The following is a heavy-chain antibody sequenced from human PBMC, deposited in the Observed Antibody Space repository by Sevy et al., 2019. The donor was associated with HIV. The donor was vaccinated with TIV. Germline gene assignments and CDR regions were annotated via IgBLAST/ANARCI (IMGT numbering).Heavy chain of an antibody. CDR2: IYPDDSDT. D-gene: IGHD1-1*01. Sequence: GESLKISCATSGYNFTIYWIDWVRQMPGKGLDWMGIIYPDDSDTIYSPSFEGRVTISVDKSRTTAYLQLNNLMTSDTAIYYCARLCGTGGVSNWFDPWGQGTLVTVSS. CDR3: ARLCGTGGVSNWFDP. CDR1: GYNFTIYW. V-gene: IGHV5-51*01. J-gene: IGHJ5*02.